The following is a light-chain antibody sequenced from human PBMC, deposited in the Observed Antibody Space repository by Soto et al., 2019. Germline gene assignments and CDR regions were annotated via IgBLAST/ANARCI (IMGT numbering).Light chain of an antibody. V-gene: IGKV3-11*01. J-gene: IGKJ4*01. Sequence: EIVLTHSRATLSLSAVRISALSGRASQSVNTYLAWYQQNPGQAPRLLIHDASNRATGIPARFSGSGSGTDFTLTISSLEPEDFAVYYCHQRSNWPLTFGGGTKVDIK. CDR2: DAS. CDR1: QSVNTY. CDR3: HQRSNWPLT.